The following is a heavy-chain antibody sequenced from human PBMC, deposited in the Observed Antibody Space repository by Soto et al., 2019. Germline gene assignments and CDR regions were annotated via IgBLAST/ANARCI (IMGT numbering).Heavy chain of an antibody. CDR2: IYYSGST. Sequence: QLQLQESGPGLVKPSETLSLTCTVSGGSISSSSYYWGWIRQPPGKGLEWIGSIYYSGSTYYNTSLKSRVTISVDTSKNQFSLKLSSVTAADTAVYYCARRGGGSCYQHWGQGTLVTVSS. J-gene: IGHJ1*01. D-gene: IGHD2-15*01. V-gene: IGHV4-39*01. CDR1: GGSISSSSYY. CDR3: ARRGGGSCYQH.